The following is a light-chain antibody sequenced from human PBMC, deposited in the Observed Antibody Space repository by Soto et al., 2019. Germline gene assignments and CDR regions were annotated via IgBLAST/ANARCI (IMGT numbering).Light chain of an antibody. CDR2: GAS. CDR1: QSVSSSY. J-gene: IGKJ1*01. Sequence: EVVLTQSPATLSSSPGESVTLSCRASQSVSSSYLAWYQQKPGQAPRLLIYGASARATGIPDRLSGSGSGTDFTLTITRLEPEDFAIYYCQQYSRSPPPFGRGTKVEIK. V-gene: IGKV3-20*01. CDR3: QQYSRSPPP.